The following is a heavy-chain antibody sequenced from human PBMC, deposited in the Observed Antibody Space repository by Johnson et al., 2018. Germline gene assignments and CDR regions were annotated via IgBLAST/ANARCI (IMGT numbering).Heavy chain of an antibody. CDR2: ITQDGREK. D-gene: IGHD6-13*01. V-gene: IGHV3-7*01. CDR3: ARQGAAVLDAFES. J-gene: IGHJ3*01. CDR1: GFSFSSYW. Sequence: EVQLVESGGGLVQPGGSLRLSCAGAGFSFSSYWMSWVRQAPGKGLEWVANITQDGREKYYLDAVKGRFTIFRDNAKKSVTLQMSSLRVEDTAIYYCARQGAAVLDAFESWGQGTMVTVSS.